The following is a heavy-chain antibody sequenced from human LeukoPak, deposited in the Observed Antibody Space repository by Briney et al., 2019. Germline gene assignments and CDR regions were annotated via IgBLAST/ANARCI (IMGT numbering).Heavy chain of an antibody. V-gene: IGHV3-7*03. CDR2: IHQYGGEK. CDR1: GFTFRSHW. CDR3: AKDRHSEWLVYYFGY. J-gene: IGHJ4*02. Sequence: GGSLRLSCEGSGFTFRSHWMSWVRQAPGKGLEWVANIHQYGGEKYYVDSVRGRFSISRDNAKNSLYLEMNSLRAEDTAVYYCAKDRHSEWLVYYFGYWGQGTLVTVSS. D-gene: IGHD6-19*01.